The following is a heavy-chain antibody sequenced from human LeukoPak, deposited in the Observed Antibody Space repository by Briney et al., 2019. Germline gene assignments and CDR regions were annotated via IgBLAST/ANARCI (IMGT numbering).Heavy chain of an antibody. J-gene: IGHJ6*03. CDR2: INPNSGGT. D-gene: IGHD6-19*01. CDR3: AREVAVAGTGSKSYKDV. CDR1: VYTFTGYY. Sequence: ASVKVSCKASVYTFTGYYMHWVRQAPGQGLEWMGWINPNSGGTNYAQKFQGRVTMTRDTSTSTAYMELSRLRFDDTAVYYCAREVAVAGTGSKSYKDVWGKGTTVTVSS. V-gene: IGHV1-2*02.